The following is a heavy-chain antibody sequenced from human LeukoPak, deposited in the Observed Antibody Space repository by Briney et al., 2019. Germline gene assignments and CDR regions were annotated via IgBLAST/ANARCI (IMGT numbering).Heavy chain of an antibody. CDR3: AKAVNQWARYNWFDP. D-gene: IGHD1-26*01. Sequence: GGSLRLSCAASGFTFSSYAMHWVRQAPGKGLEWVAVISYDGSNKYYADSVKGRFTISRDNSKNTLYLQMNSLRAEDTAVYYCAKAVNQWARYNWFDPWGQGTLVTVSS. V-gene: IGHV3-30*04. CDR2: ISYDGSNK. CDR1: GFTFSSYA. J-gene: IGHJ5*02.